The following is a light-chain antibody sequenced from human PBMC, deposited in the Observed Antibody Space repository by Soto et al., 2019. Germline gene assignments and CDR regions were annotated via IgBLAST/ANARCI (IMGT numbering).Light chain of an antibody. J-gene: IGKJ1*01. CDR1: QSVSTN. V-gene: IGKV3-15*01. CDR2: GAS. CDR3: QQYNNWPPWT. Sequence: EIVMKQSPATLSVSPGERDTLSCRASQSVSTNLAWYQQKPGQAPRLLISGASTRATGIPASFSGSGSGTEFTLTISSLQSEDFAVYYCQQYNNWPPWTFGQGTKVEIK.